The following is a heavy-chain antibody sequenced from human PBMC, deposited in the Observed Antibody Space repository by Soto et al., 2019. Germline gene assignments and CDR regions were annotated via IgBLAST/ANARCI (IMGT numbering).Heavy chain of an antibody. CDR3: AKGPSHGAFDN. CDR1: GYTFSYYY. Sequence: QVQLVESGGGVVQPGRSLRLSCAASGYTFSYYYMHWVRQAPGKGLEWVAFVASDGSEQYYADSVKGRFTISRDNSKNAVYLQMISLRPEDTAVYYCAKGPSHGAFDNWGQGTLVTVSS. D-gene: IGHD4-17*01. CDR2: VASDGSEQ. V-gene: IGHV3-30*18. J-gene: IGHJ4*02.